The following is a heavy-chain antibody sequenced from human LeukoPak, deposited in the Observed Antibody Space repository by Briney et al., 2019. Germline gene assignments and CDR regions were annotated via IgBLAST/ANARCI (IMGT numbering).Heavy chain of an antibody. CDR3: ARHRDFDSTGYYYPLFDY. V-gene: IGHV1-2*02. CDR2: INANHGGT. Sequence: ASVTVSCKASGYTFTGYYLHWVRQAPGQGLEWMGWINANHGGTNYAQQFQGRVTMTRDTSISTAYMELSRLRSDDAAVYYCARHRDFDSTGYYYPLFDYWGQGTLVTVSS. CDR1: GYTFTGYY. D-gene: IGHD3-22*01. J-gene: IGHJ4*02.